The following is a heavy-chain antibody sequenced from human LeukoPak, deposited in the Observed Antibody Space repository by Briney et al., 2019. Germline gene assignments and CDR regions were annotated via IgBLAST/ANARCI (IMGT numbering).Heavy chain of an antibody. Sequence: SETLSLTCTVSGGSISSYYWSWIRQPPGKGLEWIGYIYYSGSTNYNPSLKSRVTISVDTSKNQFSLKLGSVTAADTAVYYCARGTTSTYYDFWSGYYLGYFDYWGQGTLVTVSS. CDR3: ARGTTSTYYDFWSGYYLGYFDY. D-gene: IGHD3-3*01. V-gene: IGHV4-59*01. J-gene: IGHJ4*02. CDR1: GGSISSYY. CDR2: IYYSGST.